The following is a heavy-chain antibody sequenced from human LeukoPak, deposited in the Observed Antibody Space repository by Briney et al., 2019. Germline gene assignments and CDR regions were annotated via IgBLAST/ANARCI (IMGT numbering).Heavy chain of an antibody. D-gene: IGHD3-9*01. Sequence: GSLRLSCAASGFSFDDFAMHWVRQAPGKGLEWVSLISGDGDTTYHAASVKGRFTISRDNSKNSLYLQMNSLRSEDTALYYCAKDMARYVDVRPDYWGQGTLVTVSS. CDR3: AKDMARYVDVRPDY. V-gene: IGHV3-43*02. J-gene: IGHJ4*02. CDR2: ISGDGDTT. CDR1: GFSFDDFA.